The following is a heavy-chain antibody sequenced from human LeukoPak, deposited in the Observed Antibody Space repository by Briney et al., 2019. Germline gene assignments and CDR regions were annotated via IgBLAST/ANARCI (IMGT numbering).Heavy chain of an antibody. D-gene: IGHD1-20*01. CDR1: GFIFSNYW. V-gene: IGHV3-74*01. J-gene: IGHJ6*02. CDR2: INGDGS. CDR3: ASYNWNYDMDV. Sequence: GGSLRLSCVASGFIFSNYWMYWVRQVPGKGPVWVSRINGDGSYGVSVNGRFTISRDNAKSTLYLQMHSLRVEDTGVYYCASYNWNYDMDVWGQGTMVIVSS.